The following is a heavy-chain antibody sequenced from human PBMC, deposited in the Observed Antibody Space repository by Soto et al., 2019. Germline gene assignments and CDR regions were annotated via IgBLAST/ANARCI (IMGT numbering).Heavy chain of an antibody. D-gene: IGHD5-18*01. CDR3: ARDWSKFSYNYPYYYAMDA. V-gene: IGHV3-53*02. J-gene: IGHJ6*02. CDR1: GFSVTNNY. CDR2: LSSSGTT. Sequence: EVQLVETGGGLIQPGGSLRLSCSVSGFSVTNNYISWVRQAPGKGLDWVSLLSSSGTTYYADSVRGRFTVSRDDSKNTLHLQMDSLTPEDTAVYYCARDWSKFSYNYPYYYAMDAWGQGTTVSVSS.